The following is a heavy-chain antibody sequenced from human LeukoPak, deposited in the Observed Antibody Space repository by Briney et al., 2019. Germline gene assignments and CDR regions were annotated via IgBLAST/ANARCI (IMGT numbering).Heavy chain of an antibody. J-gene: IGHJ3*02. Sequence: SETLSLTCAVYGGSFSGYYWSWIRQPPGKGLEWIGEINHSGSTNYNPSLKSRVTISVDTSKNQFSLKLSSVTAADTAVYYCARGKLRFLEWLSRRAFDIWGQGTMVTVSS. V-gene: IGHV4-34*01. D-gene: IGHD3-3*01. CDR2: INHSGST. CDR1: GGSFSGYY. CDR3: ARGKLRFLEWLSRRAFDI.